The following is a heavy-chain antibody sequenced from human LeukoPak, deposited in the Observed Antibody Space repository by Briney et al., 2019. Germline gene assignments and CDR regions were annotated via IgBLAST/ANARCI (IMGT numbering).Heavy chain of an antibody. Sequence: GGSLRLSCAASGFTFSSYSMNWVRQAPGKGLEWVSSISSSSSYIYYADSVKGRFTISRDNAKNSLYLQMNSLRAEDTAVYYCASEPGYSYSLDYWGQGTLVTVSS. CDR1: GFTFSSYS. CDR3: ASEPGYSYSLDY. CDR2: ISSSSSYI. J-gene: IGHJ4*02. V-gene: IGHV3-21*01. D-gene: IGHD5-18*01.